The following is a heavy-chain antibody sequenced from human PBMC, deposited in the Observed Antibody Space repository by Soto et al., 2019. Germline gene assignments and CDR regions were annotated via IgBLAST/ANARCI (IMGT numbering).Heavy chain of an antibody. V-gene: IGHV4-59*08. Sequence: PSETLSLTCTVSGGSISSYYWTWIRQPPGKGPEWIGYIYYSGSTNYNPSLKSRVTISVATSKTQFSLKLSSVTAADTAVYYCARLGGYYHYMHVWGKGTTVTVSS. CDR2: IYYSGST. CDR3: ARLGGYYHYMHV. D-gene: IGHD6-13*01. CDR1: GGSISSYY. J-gene: IGHJ6*03.